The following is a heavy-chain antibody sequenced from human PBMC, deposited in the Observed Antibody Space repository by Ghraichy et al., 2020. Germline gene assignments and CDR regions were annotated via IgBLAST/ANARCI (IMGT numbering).Heavy chain of an antibody. CDR3: ARWGTAMPNFDY. Sequence: GSLNISCAASGFTFTTYSMNWVRQAPGKGLEWVSFMSGSSSYIYYADSVKGRFTISRDNAKNSLYLQMDSLRAEDTAVYYCARWGTAMPNFDYWGQGTLVTVSS. D-gene: IGHD2-2*01. CDR2: MSGSSSYI. V-gene: IGHV3-21*01. J-gene: IGHJ4*02. CDR1: GFTFTTYS.